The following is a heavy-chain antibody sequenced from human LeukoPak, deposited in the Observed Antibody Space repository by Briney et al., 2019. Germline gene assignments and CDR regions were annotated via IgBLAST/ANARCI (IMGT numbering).Heavy chain of an antibody. CDR1: GFTFSSYG. CDR3: AKDGSTVTFRRGYFQH. D-gene: IGHD4-17*01. CDR2: IRYDGSNK. V-gene: IGHV3-30*02. J-gene: IGHJ1*01. Sequence: GGSLRLSCAASGFTFSSYGMHWVRQAPGKGLEWVAFIRYDGSNKYYADSVKGRFTISRDNSKNTLYLQMNSLRAEDTAVYYCAKDGSTVTFRRGYFQHWGQGTLVTVSS.